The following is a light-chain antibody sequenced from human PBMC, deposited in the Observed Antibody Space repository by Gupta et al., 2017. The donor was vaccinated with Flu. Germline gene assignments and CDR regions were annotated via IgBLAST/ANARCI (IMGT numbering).Light chain of an antibody. CDR1: VFPRQD. CDR3: QSADSNGAYVV. J-gene: IGLJ2*01. V-gene: IGLV3-25*03. Sequence: GQTASITCSGDVFPRQDLYCYQQKPGQAPVLIIYKDTERPSGIPGRFSGSISGTTATLTISGVQAKDEADYCCQSADSNGAYVVFGGGTKLTVL. CDR2: KDT.